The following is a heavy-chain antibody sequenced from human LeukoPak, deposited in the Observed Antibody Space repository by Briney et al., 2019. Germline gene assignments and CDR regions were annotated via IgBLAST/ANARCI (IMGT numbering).Heavy chain of an antibody. J-gene: IGHJ4*02. V-gene: IGHV3-7*01. D-gene: IGHD3-10*01. CDR1: GFTFSSYS. CDR3: GRHRSGSGTYFIDY. Sequence: TGGSLRLSGVVSGFTFSSYSMIWVRQAPGKGLQWVANMKKDGSETNYVDSVKGRFTISRDNAKNSLYLQMNSLRAEDTAVYYCGRHRSGSGTYFIDYWGQGTLVSVSS. CDR2: MKKDGSET.